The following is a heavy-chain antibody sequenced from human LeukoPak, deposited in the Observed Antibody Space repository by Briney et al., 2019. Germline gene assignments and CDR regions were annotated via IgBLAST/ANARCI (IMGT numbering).Heavy chain of an antibody. D-gene: IGHD2-8*01. V-gene: IGHV4-34*01. CDR1: GESFSGYY. J-gene: IGHJ4*02. CDR3: ARGPLQDIVLMVYALDY. CDR2: INHSGST. Sequence: SETLSLTCAVYGESFSGYYWSWIRQPPGKGREWIGEINHSGSTNYNPSLKSRVTISVDTSKNQFSLKLSSVTAADTAVYYCARGPLQDIVLMVYALDYWGQGTLVTVSS.